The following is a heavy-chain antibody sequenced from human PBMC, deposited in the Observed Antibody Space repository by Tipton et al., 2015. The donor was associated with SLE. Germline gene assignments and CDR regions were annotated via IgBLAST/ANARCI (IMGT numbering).Heavy chain of an antibody. V-gene: IGHV3-21*01. CDR1: GFTFSSYS. CDR3: AREQQQLHYYMDV. CDR2: ISSSSSYI. D-gene: IGHD6-13*01. J-gene: IGHJ6*03. Sequence: GSLRLSCAASGFTFSSYSMNWVRQAPGKGLEWVSSISSSSSYIYYADSVKGRFTISRDNSKNTLYLQMNSLRAEDTAAYYCAREQQQLHYYMDVWGKGTTVTVSS.